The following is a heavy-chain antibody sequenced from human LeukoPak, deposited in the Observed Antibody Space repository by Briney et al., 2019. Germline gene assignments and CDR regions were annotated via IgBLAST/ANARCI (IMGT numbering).Heavy chain of an antibody. V-gene: IGHV2-5*02. D-gene: IGHD3-10*01. CDR3: AHRQSGSGHLDY. CDR2: IYWDGDK. J-gene: IGHJ4*02. Sequence: SGPTLVKPTQTLTLTCTFSGFSLSTSGVGVGWIRQPPGKALEWLALIYWDGDKRYSPSLKSRLTITKDTSKNQVVLTLTNMDPVDTGTYYCAHRQSGSGHLDYWGQGTLVTVSS. CDR1: GFSLSTSGVG.